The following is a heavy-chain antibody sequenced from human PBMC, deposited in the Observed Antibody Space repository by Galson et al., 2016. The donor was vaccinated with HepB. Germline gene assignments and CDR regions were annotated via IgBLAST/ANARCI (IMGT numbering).Heavy chain of an antibody. J-gene: IGHJ4*02. D-gene: IGHD2-21*02. CDR1: KFTFSSYA. V-gene: IGHV3-33*01. CDR3: ARGSDPLETATDFDY. Sequence: SLRLSCAASKFTFSSYAMHWVRQAPGKGLEWVAVIWYDGNKKSYADSVKGRFSISRDNSKNTVYLQMNSLRAEDTAVYYCARGSDPLETATDFDYWGQGTLVTVSS. CDR2: IWYDGNKK.